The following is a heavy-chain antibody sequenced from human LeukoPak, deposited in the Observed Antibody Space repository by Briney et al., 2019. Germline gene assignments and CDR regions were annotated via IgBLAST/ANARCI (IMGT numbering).Heavy chain of an antibody. CDR1: GGSISSYY. D-gene: IGHD6-13*01. J-gene: IGHJ6*02. V-gene: IGHV4-59*08. CDR2: IYYSGST. CDR3: ARHGSSWYDGMDV. Sequence: SETLSLTCTVSGGSISSYYWSWIRQPPGKGLEWIGYIYYSGSTNYNPSLKSRVTISVDTSKSQFSLKLSSVTAADTAVYYCARHGSSWYDGMDVWGQGTTVTVSS.